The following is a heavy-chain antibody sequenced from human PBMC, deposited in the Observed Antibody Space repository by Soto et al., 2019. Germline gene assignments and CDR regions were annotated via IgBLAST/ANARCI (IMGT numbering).Heavy chain of an antibody. J-gene: IGHJ6*02. CDR2: INSDGSST. V-gene: IGHV3-74*01. D-gene: IGHD1-26*01. CDR3: ARPEVLQPYYYGMDV. CDR1: GFTFSSYW. Sequence: PGGSLRLSCAASGFTFSSYWMHWVRQAPGKGLVWVSRINSDGSSTSYADSVKGRFSISRDNAKNTLYLQMNSLRAEDTAVYYCARPEVLQPYYYGMDVWGQGTTVTVSS.